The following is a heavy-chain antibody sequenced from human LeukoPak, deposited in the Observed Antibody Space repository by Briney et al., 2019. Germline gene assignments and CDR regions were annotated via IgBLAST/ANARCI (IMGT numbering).Heavy chain of an antibody. CDR2: ISGSGGST. CDR3: AKDSDCGDYGGEFDY. D-gene: IGHD4-17*01. V-gene: IGHV3-23*01. J-gene: IGHJ4*02. CDR1: GFTFGSYS. Sequence: PGGSLRLSCAASGFTFGSYSMSWVRQAPGKGLEWVSAISGSGGSTYYADSVKGRFTISRDNSKNTLYLQMNSLRAEDTAVYYCAKDSDCGDYGGEFDYWGQGTLVTVSS.